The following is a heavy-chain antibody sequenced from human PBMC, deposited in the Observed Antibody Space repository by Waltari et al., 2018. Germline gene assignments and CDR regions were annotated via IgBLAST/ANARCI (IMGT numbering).Heavy chain of an antibody. CDR2: SGTNGRGT. J-gene: IGHJ3*02. D-gene: IGHD6-19*01. Sequence: EAQRLDSGGVLVQPGGYLRLSCAVPGTSLSTYAMPWVRPAPGQGLEWVAASGTNGRGTDYAGSVERRFTISREPAKETLDLEMSDLRAADTAVYYSAKYMVAVAVGREALDIWGQGTVVTVSS. CDR1: GTSLSTYA. CDR3: AKYMVAVAVGREALDI. V-gene: IGHV3-23*01.